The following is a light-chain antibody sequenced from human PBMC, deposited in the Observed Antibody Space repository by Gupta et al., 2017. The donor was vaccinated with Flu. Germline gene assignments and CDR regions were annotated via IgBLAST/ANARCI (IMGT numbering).Light chain of an antibody. CDR1: QSISNW. J-gene: IGKJ2*03. CDR3: QHYSSYSGYS. CDR2: QAS. V-gene: IGKV1-5*03. Sequence: SVGDRVTITCRASQSISNWLAWYQQKPGKAPKLLIYQASTLESGVPPRFSGSGSGTEFTLTISCLQPDDFATYYCQHYSSYSGYSFGQGTKL.